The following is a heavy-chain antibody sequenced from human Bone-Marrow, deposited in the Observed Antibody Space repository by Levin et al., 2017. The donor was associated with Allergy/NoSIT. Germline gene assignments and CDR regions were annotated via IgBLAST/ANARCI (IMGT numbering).Heavy chain of an antibody. CDR1: GGSISSSNW. V-gene: IGHV4-4*02. CDR3: ARDPSGVAVAGPYYFDY. CDR2: IYHSGST. J-gene: IGHJ4*02. Sequence: SETLSLTCAVSGGSISSSNWWSWVRQPPGKGLEWIGEIYHSGSTNYNPSLKSRVTISVDKSKNQFSLKLSSVTAADTAVYYCARDPSGVAVAGPYYFDYWGQGTLVTVSS. D-gene: IGHD6-19*01.